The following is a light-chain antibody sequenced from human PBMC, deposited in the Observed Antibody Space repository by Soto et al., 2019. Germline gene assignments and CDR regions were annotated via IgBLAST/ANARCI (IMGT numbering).Light chain of an antibody. CDR3: MQVLQTPLT. CDR1: QSLLHSNGYNY. V-gene: IGKV2-28*01. CDR2: LGS. Sequence: DIVMTQSPLSLPVIPGEPASISCRSSQSLLHSNGYNYLDWFVQKPGQSPQLLIYLGSGRASGVPDRFSGSGSGTDFTLKISRVEAEDVGVYYCMQVLQTPLTFGGGTKVEIK. J-gene: IGKJ4*01.